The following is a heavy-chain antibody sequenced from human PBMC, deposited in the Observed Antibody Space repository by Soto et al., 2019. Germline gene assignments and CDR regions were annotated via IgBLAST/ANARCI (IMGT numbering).Heavy chain of an antibody. D-gene: IGHD2-15*01. CDR1: GFAFSSHT. J-gene: IGHJ4*02. Sequence: EVHLVESGGGLVQPGGSLRLSCAASGFAFSSHTMYWVRQAPGKGLEWVSAISGSGGSTYYADSVKGRFTISRDNSKNTLYLQMNSLRAEDTAVYYCAIRYCSGGSCYPYYFDYWGQGTLVTVSS. V-gene: IGHV3-23*04. CDR2: ISGSGGST. CDR3: AIRYCSGGSCYPYYFDY.